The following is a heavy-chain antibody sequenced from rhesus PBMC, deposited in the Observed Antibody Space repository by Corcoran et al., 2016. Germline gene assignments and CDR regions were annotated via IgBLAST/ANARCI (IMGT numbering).Heavy chain of an antibody. CDR3: AKDGQGGGYYDSGYYYGLDS. CDR2: ISFTGGSK. J-gene: IGHJ6*01. CDR1: GFTVSSYG. D-gene: IGHD3-28*01. Sequence: EVQLVETGGGLVQPGGTLKLSCAASGFTVSSYGMSWVRQAPGKGLEWVAGISFTGGSKHYAAAVTDRSTISRDNTKTTLSLHMNSRRDGDTPVYYCAKDGQGGGYYDSGYYYGLDSWGQGVVVTVSS. V-gene: IGHV3S5*01.